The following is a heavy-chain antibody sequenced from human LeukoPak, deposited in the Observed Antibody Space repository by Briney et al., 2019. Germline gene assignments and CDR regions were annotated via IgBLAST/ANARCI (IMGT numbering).Heavy chain of an antibody. CDR1: GFTFSSYS. J-gene: IGHJ4*02. D-gene: IGHD6-19*01. CDR3: ARGVSGFDY. Sequence: GGSLRLSCAASGFTFSSYSMNWVRQAPGKGLEWVPSITSSGRYIYYADSVKGRFTISRDNAKNSLYLQMNSLRAEDTAVYYCARGVSGFDYWGQGTLVTVSS. CDR2: ITSSGRYI. V-gene: IGHV3-21*01.